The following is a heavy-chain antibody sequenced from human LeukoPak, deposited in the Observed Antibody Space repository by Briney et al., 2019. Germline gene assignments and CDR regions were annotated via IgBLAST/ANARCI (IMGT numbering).Heavy chain of an antibody. V-gene: IGHV3-53*01. D-gene: IGHD2-2*01. Sequence: PGGSLRLSCAASGFTVSSNYMSWVRQAPGKGLEWVSVIYSGGSTYYADSVKGRFTISRDNSKNTLYLQMNSLRAEDTAVYYCAREKSYCSSTSCYPYYYYYYMDVWGKGTTVTVSS. CDR3: AREKSYCSSTSCYPYYYYYYMDV. CDR2: IYSGGST. J-gene: IGHJ6*03. CDR1: GFTVSSNY.